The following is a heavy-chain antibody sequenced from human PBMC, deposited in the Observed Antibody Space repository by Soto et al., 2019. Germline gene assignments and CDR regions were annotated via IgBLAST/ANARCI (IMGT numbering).Heavy chain of an antibody. CDR2: ISYDGSNK. D-gene: IGHD3-10*01. CDR3: ARGGVDENYFDY. V-gene: IGHV3-30-3*01. J-gene: IGHJ4*02. Sequence: QVQLVESGGGVVQPGRSLRLSCAASGFTFSSYAMHWVRQAPGKGLEWVAVISYDGSNKYYADSVKGRFTISRDNSKNTLYLQMNSLRAEDTAVYYCARGGVDENYFDYWGQGTLVTVSS. CDR1: GFTFSSYA.